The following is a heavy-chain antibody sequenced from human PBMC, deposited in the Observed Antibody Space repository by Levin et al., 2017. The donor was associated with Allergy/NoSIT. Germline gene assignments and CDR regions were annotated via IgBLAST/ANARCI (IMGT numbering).Heavy chain of an antibody. CDR3: ARGEAAAGRLGVWFDP. D-gene: IGHD6-13*01. J-gene: IGHJ5*02. CDR1: GYTFTSYG. CDR2: ISAYNGNT. Sequence: GASVKVSCKASGYTFTSYGISWVRQAPGQGLEWMGWISAYNGNTNYAQKLQGRVTMTTDTSTSTAYMELRSLRSDDTAVYYCARGEAAAGRLGVWFDPWGQGTLVTVSS. V-gene: IGHV1-18*01.